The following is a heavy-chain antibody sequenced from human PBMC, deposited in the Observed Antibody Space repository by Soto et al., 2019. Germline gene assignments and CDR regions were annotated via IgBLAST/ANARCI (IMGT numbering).Heavy chain of an antibody. CDR1: GGSVSSGSYY. V-gene: IGHV4-61*01. CDR3: ARIDYATWFDP. CDR2: IYYSGST. J-gene: IGHJ5*02. D-gene: IGHD4-17*01. Sequence: SETLSLTCTVSGGSVSSGSYYWSWIRQPPGKGLEWIGYIYYSGSTNYNPSLKSRVTISVDTSKNQFSLKLSSVTAADTAVYYCARIDYATWFDPWGQGTLVTVSS.